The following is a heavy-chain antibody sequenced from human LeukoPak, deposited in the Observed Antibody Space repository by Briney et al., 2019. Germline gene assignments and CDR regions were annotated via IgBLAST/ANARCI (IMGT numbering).Heavy chain of an antibody. CDR1: GGSFSGYY. CDR3: ARGLVVVAALWYFDL. Sequence: TSSETLSLTCAVYGGSFSGYYWSWIRQPPGKGLEWIGEINHSGSTNYNPSLKSRVTISVDTSKNQLSLKLSSVTAADTAVYYCARGLVVVAALWYFDLWGRGTLVTVSS. J-gene: IGHJ2*01. CDR2: INHSGST. V-gene: IGHV4-34*01. D-gene: IGHD2-15*01.